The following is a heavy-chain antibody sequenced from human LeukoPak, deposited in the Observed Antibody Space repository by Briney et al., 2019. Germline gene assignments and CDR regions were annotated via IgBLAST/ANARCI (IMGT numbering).Heavy chain of an antibody. J-gene: IGHJ4*02. CDR1: GYTFTSCG. CDR2: INPNSGGT. D-gene: IGHD6-6*01. CDR3: ARASIAARGDY. Sequence: ASVKVSCKASGYTFTSCGISWVRQAPGQGLEWMGWINPNSGGTNYAQKFQGRVTMTRDTSISTAYMELSRLRSDDTAVYYCARASIAARGDYWGQGTLVTVSS. V-gene: IGHV1-2*02.